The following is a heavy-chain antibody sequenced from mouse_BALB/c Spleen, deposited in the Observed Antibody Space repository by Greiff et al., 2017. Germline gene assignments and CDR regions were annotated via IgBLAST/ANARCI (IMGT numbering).Heavy chain of an antibody. CDR1: GFTFSSFG. V-gene: IGHV5-17*02. Sequence: DVKLVESGGGLVQPGGSRKLSCAASGFTFSSFGMHWVRQAPEKGLEWVAYISSGSSTIYYADTVKGRFTISRDNPKNTLFLQMTSLRSEDTAMYYCAREAYYYAMDYWGQGTSVTVSS. J-gene: IGHJ4*01. CDR2: ISSGSSTI. CDR3: AREAYYYAMDY.